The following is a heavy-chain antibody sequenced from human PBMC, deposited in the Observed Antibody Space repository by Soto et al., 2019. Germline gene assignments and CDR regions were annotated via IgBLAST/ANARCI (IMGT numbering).Heavy chain of an antibody. D-gene: IGHD6-19*01. J-gene: IGHJ6*02. CDR1: GGPISSYY. CDR3: VRDGSSGWYYYGMDV. CDR2: IYMNGST. V-gene: IGHV4-4*07. Sequence: QVQLQESGPGLVKPSETLSLTCTVSGGPISSYYWSWIRQPAGKGLEWIGRIYMNGSTNYNPSLKSRVTVSVDTSKSQFSLMLNSVTAADTAVYDCVRDGSSGWYYYGMDVWGQGTPVTVSS.